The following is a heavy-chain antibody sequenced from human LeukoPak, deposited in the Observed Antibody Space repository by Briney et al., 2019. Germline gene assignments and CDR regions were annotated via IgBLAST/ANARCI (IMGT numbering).Heavy chain of an antibody. CDR1: GGSISSYY. Sequence: AETLSLTCTVSGGSISSYYWSWIRQPAGKGLEWIGRIYTSGSTNYNPSLKSRVTMSVDTSKNQFSLKLSSVTTADTAVYYCATGDYYGSGSSNYWGQGTLVTVSS. V-gene: IGHV4-4*07. D-gene: IGHD3-10*01. J-gene: IGHJ4*02. CDR3: ATGDYYGSGSSNY. CDR2: IYTSGST.